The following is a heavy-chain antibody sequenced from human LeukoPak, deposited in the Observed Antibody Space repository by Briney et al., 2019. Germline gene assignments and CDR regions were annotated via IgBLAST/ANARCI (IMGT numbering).Heavy chain of an antibody. CDR2: ISGSSGST. CDR1: GFTFSSYA. J-gene: IGHJ4*02. D-gene: IGHD4-17*01. Sequence: GGSLRLSCAASGFTFSSYAMSWVRQAPGKGLEWVSGISGSSGSTLYADSVKGRFTISRDNSKNSLYLQMNSLRAEDAAVYFCARGRTTGDNYFDYWGPGTLVTVSS. CDR3: ARGRTTGDNYFDY. V-gene: IGHV3-23*01.